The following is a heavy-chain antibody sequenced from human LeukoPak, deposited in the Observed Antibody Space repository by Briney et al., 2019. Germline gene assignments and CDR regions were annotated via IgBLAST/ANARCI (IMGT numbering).Heavy chain of an antibody. V-gene: IGHV3-23*01. CDR2: LWGSGGIT. J-gene: IGHJ4*02. Sequence: PGGSLRLSCAAWGFPFSRYAVRGLPHARGEAGEGVSNLWGSGGITYYADSVKGRFTISRDNSKNTLYLQMNSLRAEDTAVYYCAKDLTVVGVVLIVLEDDYWGQGTLVTVSS. D-gene: IGHD3-3*01. CDR3: AKDLTVVGVVLIVLEDDY. CDR1: GFPFSRYA.